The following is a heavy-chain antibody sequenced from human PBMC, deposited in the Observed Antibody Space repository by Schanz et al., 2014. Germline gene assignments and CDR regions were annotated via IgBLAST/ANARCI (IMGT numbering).Heavy chain of an antibody. CDR2: TSHDGSFT. Sequence: EVQLVESGGGLVQPGGSLRLSCAASGFTFSDSWMHWVRQAPGKGLVWVSRTSHDGSFTTFADSVKGRFTISRDNARNSVYLHMSSLRDEDTALYYCTRTPFYFFHGMDVWGQGTLVAVSS. CDR1: GFTFSDSW. CDR3: TRTPFYFFHGMDV. J-gene: IGHJ6*02. V-gene: IGHV3-74*02.